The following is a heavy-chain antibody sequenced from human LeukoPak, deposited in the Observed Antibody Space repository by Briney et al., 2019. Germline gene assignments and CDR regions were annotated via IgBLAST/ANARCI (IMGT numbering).Heavy chain of an antibody. Sequence: GGSLRLSCAASGLTVSSNYMSWVRQAPGKRLEWVSVIYSGGSTYYADSVKGRFTISRDNSKNTPYLQMNSLRAEDTAVYYCARAAYFGVYYFDYWGQGTLVTVSS. CDR3: ARAAYFGVYYFDY. CDR1: GLTVSSNY. CDR2: IYSGGST. V-gene: IGHV3-66*01. D-gene: IGHD3-3*01. J-gene: IGHJ4*02.